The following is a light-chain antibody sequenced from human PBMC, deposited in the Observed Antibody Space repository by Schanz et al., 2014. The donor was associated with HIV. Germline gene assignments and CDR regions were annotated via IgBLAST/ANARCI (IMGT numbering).Light chain of an antibody. Sequence: QSALTQPPSASGSPGQSVNISCTGTSSDVGGYYYVSWYQQHPGKAPKLMIYEVSKRPSGVPDRFSGSKSGNTASLTVSGLQDEDEADYYCSSYAGSNSVIFGGGTKLTVL. CDR1: SSDVGGYYY. CDR3: SSYAGSNSVI. CDR2: EVS. V-gene: IGLV2-8*01. J-gene: IGLJ2*01.